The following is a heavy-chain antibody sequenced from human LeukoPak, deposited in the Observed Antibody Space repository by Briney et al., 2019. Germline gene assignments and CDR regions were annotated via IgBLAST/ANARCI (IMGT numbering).Heavy chain of an antibody. V-gene: IGHV3-7*01. D-gene: IGHD2-15*01. CDR1: GFSFSEYW. CDR2: VKQGGREK. J-gene: IGHJ4*02. CDR3: ARDYCSGGRCYSVDY. Sequence: GGSLRLSCEGSGFSFSEYWMSWVRQAPGKGLEWVASVKQGGREKYYVDSVKGRFDISRDNAKNSLYLQMNSLRAEDTAMYYCARDYCSGGRCYSVDYWGQGTLVTVSS.